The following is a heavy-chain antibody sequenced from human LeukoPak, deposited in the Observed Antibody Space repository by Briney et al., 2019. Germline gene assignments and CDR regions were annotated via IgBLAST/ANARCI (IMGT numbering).Heavy chain of an antibody. CDR1: GFTFSSYA. CDR2: ISGSGGST. V-gene: IGHV3-23*01. D-gene: IGHD3-22*01. Sequence: GGSLRLSCAASGFTFSSYAMSWVRQAPGKGLEWVSAISGSGGSTYYADSVKGRFTISRDNSKNTLYLQMNSLRAEDTAVYYCARERAITYYYDSSGYHDAFDIWGQGTMVTVSS. J-gene: IGHJ3*02. CDR3: ARERAITYYYDSSGYHDAFDI.